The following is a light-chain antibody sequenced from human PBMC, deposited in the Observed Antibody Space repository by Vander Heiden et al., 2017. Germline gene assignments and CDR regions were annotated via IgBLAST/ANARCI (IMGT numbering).Light chain of an antibody. CDR1: SLRNNY. CDR2: HNN. J-gene: IGLJ2*01. Sequence: SSELTQDPAVSVALGQTVRITCQGDSLRNNYASWYQQKPGQAPILVFYHNNNRPSGIPGRFSGSTSGDTASLTITAAQAEDEADYYCNSRDNHGKSVVFGGGTKLTGL. V-gene: IGLV3-19*01. CDR3: NSRDNHGKSVV.